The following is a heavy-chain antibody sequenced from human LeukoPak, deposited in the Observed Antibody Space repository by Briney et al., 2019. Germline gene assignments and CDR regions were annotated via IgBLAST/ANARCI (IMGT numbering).Heavy chain of an antibody. D-gene: IGHD6-6*01. V-gene: IGHV4-61*01. CDR1: GGSISSGLYS. CDR2: IYYSGST. J-gene: IGHJ4*02. CDR3: ARDLSGSSSFGY. Sequence: SETLSLTCDVSGGSISSGLYSWSWIRQPPGKRLEWIGYIYYSGSTKYSPSLKSRVTISIDTSKNQFSLKLSSVTAADTAVYYCARDLSGSSSFGYWGQGTLVTVSS.